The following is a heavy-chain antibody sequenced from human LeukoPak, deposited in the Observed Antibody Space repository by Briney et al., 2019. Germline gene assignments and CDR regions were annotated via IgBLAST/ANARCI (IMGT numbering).Heavy chain of an antibody. Sequence: SETLSLTCTVSGGSISSSSYYWGWIRQPPGKGLEWIGSIYYSGSTYYNPSLKSRVTISVDTSKNQFSLKLSSVTAADTAVYYCARKTQRLRFYNYWGQGTLVTVSS. J-gene: IGHJ4*02. CDR1: GGSISSSSYY. D-gene: IGHD3-3*01. CDR3: ARKTQRLRFYNY. V-gene: IGHV4-39*07. CDR2: IYYSGST.